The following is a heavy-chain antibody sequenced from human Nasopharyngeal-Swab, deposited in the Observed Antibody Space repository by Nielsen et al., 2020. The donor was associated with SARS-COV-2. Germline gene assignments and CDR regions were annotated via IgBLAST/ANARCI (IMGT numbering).Heavy chain of an antibody. D-gene: IGHD1-1*01. J-gene: IGHJ4*02. CDR3: AHKKNWNFDY. V-gene: IGHV2-5*02. CDR2: LYGDDGK. Sequence: RQAPGKALEWLTLLYGDDGKTYSPSLQSRLTITKDTSKNQVVPTMTNMDPVDTATYYCAHKKNWNFDYWGQGIPVTVSS.